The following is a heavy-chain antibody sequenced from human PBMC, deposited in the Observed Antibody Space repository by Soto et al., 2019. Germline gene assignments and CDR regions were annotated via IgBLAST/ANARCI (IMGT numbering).Heavy chain of an antibody. Sequence: ASVKVSCKASGYTFTGYYMHWVRQVPGQGLEWMGWINPNSGGTNYAQKFQGRVTMTRDTSISTAYMELSRLRSDDTAVYYCAYLLPGRKGPLLGSGDRQAFDYWGQGTLVTVSS. J-gene: IGHJ4*02. D-gene: IGHD1-26*01. CDR2: INPNSGGT. CDR1: GYTFTGYY. V-gene: IGHV1-2*02. CDR3: AYLLPGRKGPLLGSGDRQAFDY.